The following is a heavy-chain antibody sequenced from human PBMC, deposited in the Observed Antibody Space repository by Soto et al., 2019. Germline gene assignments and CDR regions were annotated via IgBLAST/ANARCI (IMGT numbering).Heavy chain of an antibody. CDR1: GFTFTSYW. J-gene: IGHJ6*04. V-gene: IGHV3-7*01. CDR2: INKDGSEK. D-gene: IGHD2-21*01. CDR3: VREIASRL. Sequence: EVQVVESGGGLVQPGGSLRLSCAASGFTFTSYWMTWVRQAPGRGLEWVANINKDGSEKSYVDSVKGRFTISRDNAKSSLYLQMNSLRADDTAVYYCVREIASRLGGKGTTVIVSS.